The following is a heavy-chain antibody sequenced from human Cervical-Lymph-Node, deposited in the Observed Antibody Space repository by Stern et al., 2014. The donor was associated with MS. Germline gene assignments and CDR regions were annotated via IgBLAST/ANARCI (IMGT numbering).Heavy chain of an antibody. Sequence: VQLVESGAEVKKPGASVKVSCKASGYTFNGYYMHWVRQAPGQGPEWMGWIHPNSGGTRYAPEFQGRVTMTWDTCISLAFIELSRLRSDDTSVYDCARGLEGIVGALDYWGQGTLVTASS. CDR1: GYTFNGYY. D-gene: IGHD1-26*01. CDR2: IHPNSGGT. CDR3: ARGLEGIVGALDY. J-gene: IGHJ4*02. V-gene: IGHV1-2*02.